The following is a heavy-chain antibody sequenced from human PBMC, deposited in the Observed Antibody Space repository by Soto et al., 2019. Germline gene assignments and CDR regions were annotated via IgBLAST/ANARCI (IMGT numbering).Heavy chain of an antibody. CDR2: TIPFFDSR. D-gene: IGHD3-16*01. J-gene: IGHJ6*02. CDR1: RDAFSKYA. V-gene: IGHV1-69*13. Sequence: AVKVSCKASRDAFSKYAFNWVRQAPGQGLEWMGWTIPFFDSRNYAEKFRGRVTITADESASTAYMELRSLRFEDTAVYYCARGETYLGVWGQGTTVTVSS. CDR3: ARGETYLGV.